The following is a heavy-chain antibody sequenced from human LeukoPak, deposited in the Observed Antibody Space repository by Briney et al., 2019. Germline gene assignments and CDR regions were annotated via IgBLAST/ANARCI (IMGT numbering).Heavy chain of an antibody. CDR1: GGSISSGGYS. J-gene: IGHJ3*02. CDR3: ARERDLITMRHPAAFDI. CDR2: IYYSGST. V-gene: IGHV4-31*03. Sequence: SETLSLTCTVSGGSISSGGYSWSWIRQHPGKGLEWIGYIYYSGSTYYNPSLKSRVTISVDTSKNQFSLKLSSVTAADTAVYYCARERDLITMRHPAAFDIWGQGTMVTVSS. D-gene: IGHD3-22*01.